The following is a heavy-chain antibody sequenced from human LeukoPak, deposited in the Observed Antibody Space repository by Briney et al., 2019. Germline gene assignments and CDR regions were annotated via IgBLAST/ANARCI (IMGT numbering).Heavy chain of an antibody. V-gene: IGHV1-18*01. D-gene: IGHD4-17*01. CDR3: ARDSRGDYEPDY. CDR2: ISTNSDIR. J-gene: IGHJ4*02. CDR1: GYTFTNYG. Sequence: ASVKVSCKVSGYTFTNYGISWVRQAPGQGLEWMGWISTNSDIRTYAQTLQGRFTMTTDTATTTAYMELNNLTFDDTAVYYCARDSRGDYEPDYWGQGTLVTVSS.